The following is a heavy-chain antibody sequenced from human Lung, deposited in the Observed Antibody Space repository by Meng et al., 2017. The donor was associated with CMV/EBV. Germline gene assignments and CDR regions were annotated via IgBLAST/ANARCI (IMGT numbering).Heavy chain of an antibody. J-gene: IGHJ6*02. Sequence: GGSLRLSWVASPGFTLSGYSMHWVRQAPGKGLEWVALISYDGSTEYYADSVRGRFSISRDNSKKTLYVHMNSLRPEDTGIYYCARDVTTLGYSGMDVWGQGTTVXVSS. CDR3: ARDVTTLGYSGMDV. D-gene: IGHD4-11*01. CDR2: ISYDGSTE. CDR1: PGFTLSGYS. V-gene: IGHV3-30*04.